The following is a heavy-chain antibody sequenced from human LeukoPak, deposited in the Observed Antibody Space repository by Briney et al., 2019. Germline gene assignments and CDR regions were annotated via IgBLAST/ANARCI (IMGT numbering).Heavy chain of an antibody. J-gene: IGHJ3*02. CDR3: AKRPYSSSWYGAFDI. V-gene: IGHV3-23*01. Sequence: GGSVRLSCAASGFTFSSYAMSWVRQAPGKGLEWVSAISGSGGSTYYADSVKGRFTISRDNSKNTLYLQMNSLRAEDTAVYYCAKRPYSSSWYGAFDIWGQGTMVTVSS. CDR1: GFTFSSYA. CDR2: ISGSGGST. D-gene: IGHD6-13*01.